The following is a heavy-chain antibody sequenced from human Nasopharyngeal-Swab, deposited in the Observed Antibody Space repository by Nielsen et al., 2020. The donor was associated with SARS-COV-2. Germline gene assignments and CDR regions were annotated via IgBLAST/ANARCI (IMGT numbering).Heavy chain of an antibody. CDR3: ATTLQWLVTNWFDP. CDR1: GYTFTGYY. J-gene: IGHJ5*02. Sequence: ASVKVSCQASGYTFTGYYMHWVRQAPGQGLEWMGRINPNSGGTNYAQKFQGRVTVTRDTSISTAYMELSRLRSDDTAVYYCATTLQWLVTNWFDPWGQGTLVTVSS. D-gene: IGHD6-19*01. CDR2: INPNSGGT. V-gene: IGHV1-2*06.